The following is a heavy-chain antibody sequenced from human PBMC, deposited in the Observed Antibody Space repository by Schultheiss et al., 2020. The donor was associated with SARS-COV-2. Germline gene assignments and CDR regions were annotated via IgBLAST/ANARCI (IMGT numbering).Heavy chain of an antibody. V-gene: IGHV3-48*01. CDR1: GFTFSSYA. J-gene: IGHJ1*01. D-gene: IGHD4-23*01. CDR2: ISSSGSTI. Sequence: GGSLRLSCAASGFTFSSYAMSWVRQAPGKGLEWVSYISSSGSTIYYADSVKGRFTISRDNSKNTLYLQMNSLRAEDTAVYYCARGWTPGGTEDAFDIWGQGTLVTVSS. CDR3: ARGWTPGGTEDAFDI.